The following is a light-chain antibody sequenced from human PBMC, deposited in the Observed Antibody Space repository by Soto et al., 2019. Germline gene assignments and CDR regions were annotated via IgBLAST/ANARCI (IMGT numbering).Light chain of an antibody. J-gene: IGKJ1*01. Sequence: IQMTPSPSPLSGSLGGRGTITCRASQTISSWLAWYQQKPGKAPKLLIYKASTLKSGVPSRFSGSGSGTEFTLTISGLQPDDSASYYCQQYNSYSKTFGQGTKVDIK. CDR3: QQYNSYSKT. CDR1: QTISSW. V-gene: IGKV1-5*03. CDR2: KAS.